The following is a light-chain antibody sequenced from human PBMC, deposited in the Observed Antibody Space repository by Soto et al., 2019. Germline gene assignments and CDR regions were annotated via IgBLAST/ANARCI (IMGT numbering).Light chain of an antibody. CDR2: VAS. CDR1: QSINIY. V-gene: IGKV1-39*01. J-gene: IGKJ5*01. CDR3: QQSFSTPQT. Sequence: DIQMTQSPSSLSASVGDSVTITCRASQSINIYLSWYQQKPGKAPKLLINVASTLQGGVPSRFSGSGSGTEFTLAISSLQPEDSATYYCQQSFSTPQTFGQGTRLEI.